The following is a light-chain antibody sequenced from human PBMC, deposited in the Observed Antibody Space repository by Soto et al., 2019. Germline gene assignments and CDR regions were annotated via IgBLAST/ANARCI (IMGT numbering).Light chain of an antibody. J-gene: IGKJ1*01. CDR3: QQYGRSGT. V-gene: IGKV3-20*01. Sequence: EISLTQSPGTLSLSPWEIATLSCRASQSISSTYLAWYQQKPVQAPRLLIYATSSRATGIPDRFSGSGSGTDFTLTISRLEPEDFAVYYCQQYGRSGTFGQGTKVDIK. CDR2: ATS. CDR1: QSISSTY.